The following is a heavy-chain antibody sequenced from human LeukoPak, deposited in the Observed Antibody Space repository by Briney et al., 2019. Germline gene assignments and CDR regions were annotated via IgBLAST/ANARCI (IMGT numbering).Heavy chain of an antibody. CDR2: IWSDGSKT. CDR3: ARWGISAAHDALDI. Sequence: GGSLRLSCAASGFTLSYYGMHWVRQAPGKGLEWVALIWSDGSKTYYADSVTGRFTISRDNSKNTLDLQMNSLRAEDTAVYFCARWGISAAHDALDIWGQGTMVTVSS. CDR1: GFTLSYYG. V-gene: IGHV3-33*01. D-gene: IGHD6-13*01. J-gene: IGHJ3*02.